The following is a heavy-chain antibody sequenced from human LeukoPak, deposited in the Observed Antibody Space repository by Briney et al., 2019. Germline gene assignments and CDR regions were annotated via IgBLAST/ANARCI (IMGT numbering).Heavy chain of an antibody. V-gene: IGHV4-4*07. CDR1: GGSISSCY. CDR2: IYTSGST. J-gene: IGHJ4*02. Sequence: PSETLSLTCTVSGGSISSCYWSWIRQPAGKGLEWIGRIYTSGSTNYNPSLKSRVTMSVDTSKNQFSLKLSSVTAADTAVYYCARAMSIAARLQTIFDYWGQGTLVTVSS. D-gene: IGHD6-6*01. CDR3: ARAMSIAARLQTIFDY.